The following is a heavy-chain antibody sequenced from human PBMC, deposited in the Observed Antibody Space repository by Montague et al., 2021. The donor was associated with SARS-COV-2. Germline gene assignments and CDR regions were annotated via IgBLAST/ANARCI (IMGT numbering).Heavy chain of an antibody. V-gene: IGHV4-61*02. CDR3: ARESLHLTGYYNDYFDY. CDR2: IYTSGST. Sequence: TLSLTCTVSGGSISSGSYYWNWIRQPAGKGLEWIGRIYTSGSTNYNPSHKSRVTISVDTSKNQFSLKLSSVTAADTAVYYCARESLHLTGYYNDYFDYWGQGTLVTVSS. CDR1: GGSISSGSYY. D-gene: IGHD3-9*01. J-gene: IGHJ4*02.